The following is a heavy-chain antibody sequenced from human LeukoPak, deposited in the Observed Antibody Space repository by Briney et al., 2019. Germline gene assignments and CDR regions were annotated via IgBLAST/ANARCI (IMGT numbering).Heavy chain of an antibody. Sequence: KPSETLSLTCTVSGGSISSGGYYWSWIRQHPGKGLEWIGYIYYSGSTYYNPSLKSRVTISVDTSKNQFSLKLSSVTAADTAVYYCARAGIVGAWFLVSPDYWGQGTLVTVSS. CDR3: ARAGIVGAWFLVSPDY. CDR1: GGSISSGGYY. D-gene: IGHD1-26*01. CDR2: IYYSGST. V-gene: IGHV4-31*03. J-gene: IGHJ4*02.